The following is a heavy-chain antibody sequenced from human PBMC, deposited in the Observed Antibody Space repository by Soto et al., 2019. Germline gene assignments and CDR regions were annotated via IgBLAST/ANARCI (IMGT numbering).Heavy chain of an antibody. D-gene: IGHD2-8*01. J-gene: IGHJ4*02. CDR1: GGSISSSSYY. CDR3: ASWDIVLMVWYY. V-gene: IGHV4-39*07. Sequence: SETLSLTCTVSGGSISSSSYYWGWIRQPPGKGLEWIGEIYHSGSTNYNPSLKSRVTISVDKSKNQFSLKLSSVTAADTAVYYCASWDIVLMVWYYWGQGTLVTVSS. CDR2: IYHSGST.